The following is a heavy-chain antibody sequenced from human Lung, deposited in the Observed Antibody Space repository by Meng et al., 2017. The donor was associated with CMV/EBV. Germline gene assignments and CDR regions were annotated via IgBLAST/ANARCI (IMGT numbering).Heavy chain of an antibody. CDR2: IKSRNDGGTA. J-gene: IGHJ4*02. Sequence: GESLKISCAASGFTFRTTWMSWVRQAPGKGLDWVGRIKSRNDGGTADHGTPVKGRFTISRDDSKDTLYLQMNSLKVEDTAIYYCTTGFGTAEAFWGQGTXVTVYS. D-gene: IGHD1-1*01. CDR1: GFTFRTTW. CDR3: TTGFGTAEAF. V-gene: IGHV3-15*01.